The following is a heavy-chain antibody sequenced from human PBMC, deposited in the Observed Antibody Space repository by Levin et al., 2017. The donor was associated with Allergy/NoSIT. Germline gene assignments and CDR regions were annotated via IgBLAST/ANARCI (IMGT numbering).Heavy chain of an antibody. D-gene: IGHD3-22*01. CDR2: INHSGNT. V-gene: IGHV4-34*01. J-gene: IGHJ5*02. CDR3: ARGQRSDYYDASGFYYVFDP. CDR1: GGSVSGYY. Sequence: SETLSLTCAVYGGSVSGYYWSWIRQPPGKGLDWIGEINHSGNTNYNPSIKSRVTMSIDTSTDQFSLRLSSVTAAATAVYYCARGQRSDYYDASGFYYVFDPWGQGTLVTVSS.